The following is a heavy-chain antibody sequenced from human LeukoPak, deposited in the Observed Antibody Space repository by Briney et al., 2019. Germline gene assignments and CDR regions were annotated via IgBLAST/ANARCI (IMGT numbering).Heavy chain of an antibody. V-gene: IGHV1-24*01. CDR3: ATGRYSSSWPTFDY. CDR1: GYTLTELS. Sequence: ASVKVSCKVSGYTLTELSMHWVRQAPGKGLEWMGGFDPEDGETIYAQKFQGRVTMTEDTSTDTAYMELSSLRSEDMAVYYCATGRYSSSWPTFDYWGQGTLVTVSS. CDR2: FDPEDGET. J-gene: IGHJ4*02. D-gene: IGHD6-13*01.